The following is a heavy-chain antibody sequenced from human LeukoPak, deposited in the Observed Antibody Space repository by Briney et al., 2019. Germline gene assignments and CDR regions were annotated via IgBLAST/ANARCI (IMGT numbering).Heavy chain of an antibody. CDR1: GGSISSSSYY. CDR3: ATDSSSYDAFDI. J-gene: IGHJ3*02. D-gene: IGHD6-6*01. CDR2: IYYSGRT. Sequence: PSETLSLTCTVSGGSISSSSYYWGWIRQPPGTGLEGIGNIYYSGRTYYNPSLKSRVTISLDTSKNQFSLRLSSVTAADTAVYHCATDSSSYDAFDIWGQGTMVTVSS. V-gene: IGHV4-39*07.